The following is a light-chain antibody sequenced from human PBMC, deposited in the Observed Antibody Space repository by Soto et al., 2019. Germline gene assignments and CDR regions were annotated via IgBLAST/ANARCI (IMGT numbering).Light chain of an antibody. CDR1: QSISNH. CDR2: AAS. Sequence: DIQMTQSPSSLSASVEDRVIITCRASQSISNHLNWYQQKPGKAPKLLIFAASSLQSGVPSRCSGSRSGPDFTLTISSLQPGDAATYYCQQSYSSPPTFGQGTKVEIK. J-gene: IGKJ1*01. V-gene: IGKV1-39*01. CDR3: QQSYSSPPT.